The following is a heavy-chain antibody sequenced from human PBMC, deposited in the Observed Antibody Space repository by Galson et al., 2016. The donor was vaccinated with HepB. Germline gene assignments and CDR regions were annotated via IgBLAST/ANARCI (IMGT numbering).Heavy chain of an antibody. D-gene: IGHD3-10*01. CDR1: GFTFATYP. V-gene: IGHV3-23*01. CDR2: IRGSGGGI. CDR3: AKERGSRITMVRGVLDPFDI. Sequence: SLRLSCAGSGFTFATYPMSWVRQAPGKGLEWVSGIRGSGGGIDYADSVKGRFTISRDNSKNTLYLQMSSLRAEDTAVYYCAKERGSRITMVRGVLDPFDIWGQGTLVTVSS. J-gene: IGHJ4*02.